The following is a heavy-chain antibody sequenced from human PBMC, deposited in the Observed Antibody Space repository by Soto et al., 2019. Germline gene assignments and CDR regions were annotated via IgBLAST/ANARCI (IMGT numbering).Heavy chain of an antibody. CDR3: ATGGSYYEA. V-gene: IGHV3-11*01. CDR2: ISTSGSPA. CDR1: GFAFRHNY. D-gene: IGHD1-26*01. Sequence: PGGSLRLSCTVSGFAFRHNYLTWIRQAPGKGLEWLSYISTSGSPAYYADSVKGRFTISTDNAKKSLYLQMDSLRAEDTGVYYCATGGSYYEAWGQGTLVTVSS. J-gene: IGHJ5*02.